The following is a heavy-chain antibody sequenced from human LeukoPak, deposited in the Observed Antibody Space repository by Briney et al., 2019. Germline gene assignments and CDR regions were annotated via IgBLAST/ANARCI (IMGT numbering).Heavy chain of an antibody. D-gene: IGHD4-17*01. CDR3: ARGASGVYTVTTSWFDP. J-gene: IGHJ5*02. V-gene: IGHV1-2*02. Sequence: ASVKASCKASGYTFTGYYMHWVRQAPGQGLEWMGWINPNSGGTNYAQKFQGRVTMTRDTSISTAYMELSRLRSDDTAVYYCARGASGVYTVTTSWFDPWGQVALVTVSS. CDR1: GYTFTGYY. CDR2: INPNSGGT.